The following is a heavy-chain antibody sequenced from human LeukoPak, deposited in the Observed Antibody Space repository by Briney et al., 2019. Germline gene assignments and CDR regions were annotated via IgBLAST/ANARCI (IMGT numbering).Heavy chain of an antibody. CDR1: GGSISSYY. D-gene: IGHD3-22*01. J-gene: IGHJ6*03. Sequence: SETLSLTCSVSGGSISSYYWSWIRQPAGKGLEWIGRIYISGSTNYNPSLKSRVTMSVDTSKNQFSLKLSSVTAADTAVHYCARDLRYYDSSGKAYYYFMDVWGKGTTVTVSS. V-gene: IGHV4-4*07. CDR2: IYISGST. CDR3: ARDLRYYDSSGKAYYYFMDV.